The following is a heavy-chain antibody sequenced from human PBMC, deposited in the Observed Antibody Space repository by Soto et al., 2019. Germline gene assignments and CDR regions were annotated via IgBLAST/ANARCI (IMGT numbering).Heavy chain of an antibody. CDR1: GYTFTSYA. D-gene: IGHD2-15*01. CDR2: INAGNGNT. J-gene: IGHJ3*01. Sequence: ASVKLSCKASGYTFTSYAMHWVRQAPGQRLEWMGWINAGNGNTKYSQKFQGRVTMTTDTSTSTAYMELRSLRSDDTAVYYCARGTGGNWAAFDVWGQGTMVTVSS. V-gene: IGHV1-3*01. CDR3: ARGTGGNWAAFDV.